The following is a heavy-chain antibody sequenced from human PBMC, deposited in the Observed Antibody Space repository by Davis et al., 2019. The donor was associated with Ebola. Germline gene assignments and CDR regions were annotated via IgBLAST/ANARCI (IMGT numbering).Heavy chain of an antibody. CDR3: AREGTYYGSGYYYYGMDV. V-gene: IGHV3-33*01. J-gene: IGHJ6*02. CDR1: GFTFSSYG. D-gene: IGHD3-10*01. Sequence: GESLKISCAASGFTFSSYGMHWVRQAPGKGLEWVAVIWYDGSNKYYADSVKGRFTISRDNSKNTLYLQMNSLRAEDTAVYYCAREGTYYGSGYYYYGMDVWGQGTTVTVSS. CDR2: IWYDGSNK.